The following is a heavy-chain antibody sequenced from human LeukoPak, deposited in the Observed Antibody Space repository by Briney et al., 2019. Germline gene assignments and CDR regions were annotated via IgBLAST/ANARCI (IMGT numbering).Heavy chain of an antibody. Sequence: SETLSLTCAVYGGSFSGYYWSWIRQPPGKGLEWIGEINHSGSTNYNPSLKSRVTISVDTSKNQFSLKLSSVTAADTAVYYCAILHYYDRSGDQQTWGQGTLVTASS. CDR2: INHSGST. CDR1: GGSFSGYY. CDR3: AILHYYDRSGDQQT. V-gene: IGHV4-34*01. D-gene: IGHD3-22*01. J-gene: IGHJ5*02.